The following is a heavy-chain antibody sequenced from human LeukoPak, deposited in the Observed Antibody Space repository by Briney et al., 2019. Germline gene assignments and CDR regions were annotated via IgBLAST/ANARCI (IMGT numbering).Heavy chain of an antibody. CDR2: XXXNSGXT. CDR3: XXXSSGDYSVSGSAWFDP. Sequence: ASVKVSCKASGYTFTXYXINWVRXATGXXXXXXXXXXXNSGXTGYAXXXXXXXXXXXXTSVSXXYMDLSSLRSEDTAVYYCXXXSSGDYSVSGSAWFDPWGQGTLVTVSS. CDR1: GYTFTXYX. V-gene: IGHV1-8*01. D-gene: IGHD3-10*01. J-gene: IGHJ5*02.